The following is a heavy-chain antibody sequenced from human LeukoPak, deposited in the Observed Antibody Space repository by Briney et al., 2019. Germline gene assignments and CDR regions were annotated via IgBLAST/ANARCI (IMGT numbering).Heavy chain of an antibody. CDR1: AFTVSSYG. Sequence: LPGGSLRLSCAASAFTVSSYGMHWVRQAPGKGLEWAAVIWYDGSNKYYADSVKGRFTISRGNSKNTLYLQMNSLRAEDTAVYYCARDPRFSGMDVWGRGTTVTVSS. V-gene: IGHV3-33*01. CDR3: ARDPRFSGMDV. CDR2: IWYDGSNK. J-gene: IGHJ6*02.